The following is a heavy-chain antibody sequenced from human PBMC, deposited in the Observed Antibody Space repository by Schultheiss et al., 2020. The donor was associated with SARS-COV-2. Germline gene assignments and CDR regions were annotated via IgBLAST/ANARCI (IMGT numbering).Heavy chain of an antibody. D-gene: IGHD3-22*01. Sequence: GGSLRLSCAASGFTFSSYAMSWVRQAPGKGLEWVSAISGSGGSTYYADSVRGRFTISTDNAKNSLHLQMNSLRAEDTAVYYCARDRTYYYDSSGYYSPYYWGQGTLVTVSS. CDR2: ISGSGGST. J-gene: IGHJ4*02. CDR3: ARDRTYYYDSSGYYSPYY. V-gene: IGHV3-23*01. CDR1: GFTFSSYA.